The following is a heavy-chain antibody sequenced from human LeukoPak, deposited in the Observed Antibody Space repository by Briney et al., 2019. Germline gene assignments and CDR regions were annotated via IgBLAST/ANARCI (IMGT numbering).Heavy chain of an antibody. CDR3: ARTLLTVTTSRPFDY. D-gene: IGHD4-17*01. V-gene: IGHV3-21*01. J-gene: IGHJ4*02. CDR1: GFTFSSYS. Sequence: PGGSLRLSCAASGFTFSSYSMNWVRQAPGKGLEWVSSISSSSSYIYYADSVKGRFTISRDNAKNSLYLQMNSLRAEDTAGYYCARTLLTVTTSRPFDYWGQGTLVTVSS. CDR2: ISSSSSYI.